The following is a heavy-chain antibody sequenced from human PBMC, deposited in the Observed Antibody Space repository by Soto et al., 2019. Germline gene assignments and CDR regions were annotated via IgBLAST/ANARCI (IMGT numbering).Heavy chain of an antibody. Sequence: PSETLSLTCAVSGGSISSSNWWSWVRQPPGKGLEWIGEIYHSGSTNYNPSLKSRVTISVDKSKNQFSLKLSSVTAADTAVYYCARTTFTDYDSSGYYPSLDYWGQGTLVTVSS. D-gene: IGHD3-22*01. J-gene: IGHJ4*02. CDR2: IYHSGST. CDR3: ARTTFTDYDSSGYYPSLDY. CDR1: GGSISSSNW. V-gene: IGHV4-4*02.